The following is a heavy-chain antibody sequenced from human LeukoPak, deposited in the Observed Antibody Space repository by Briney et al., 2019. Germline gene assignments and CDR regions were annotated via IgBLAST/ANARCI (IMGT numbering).Heavy chain of an antibody. CDR3: AKTHYDLLDV. CDR2: MNNGPGAT. J-gene: IGHJ6*02. D-gene: IGHD5-12*01. Sequence: LGGSLRLSCAASGFSFSTSPMSWVRQPPGKGLEWVSAMNNGPGATFYRDSVRGRFTISRDDSKSTLYLQMNSLRAEDTGTYYCAKTHYDLLDVWGQGTAVTVSS. CDR1: GFSFSTSP. V-gene: IGHV3-23*01.